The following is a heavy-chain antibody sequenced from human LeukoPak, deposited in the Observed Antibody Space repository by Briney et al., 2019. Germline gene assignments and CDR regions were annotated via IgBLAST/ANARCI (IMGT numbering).Heavy chain of an antibody. CDR2: IKQDGSEK. Sequence: GGSLRLSCAASGFTFSSYWMSWVRQAPGKGLEWVANIKQDGSEKYYVDSVKGRFTISRDNAKNSLYLQMNSLRAEDTAVYYCAREYLSSSWYGENWFGPWGQGTLVTVSS. CDR1: GFTFSSYW. CDR3: AREYLSSSWYGENWFGP. V-gene: IGHV3-7*01. J-gene: IGHJ5*02. D-gene: IGHD6-13*01.